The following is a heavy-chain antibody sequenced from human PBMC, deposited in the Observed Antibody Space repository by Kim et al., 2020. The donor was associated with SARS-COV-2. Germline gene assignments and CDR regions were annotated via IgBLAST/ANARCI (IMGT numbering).Heavy chain of an antibody. D-gene: IGHD6-19*01. J-gene: IGHJ6*02. Sequence: GRFTISRDNSKNTLYLQMNSLRAEDTAVYYCARTEYSSGWYGDFYYGMDVWGQGTTVTVSS. CDR3: ARTEYSSGWYGDFYYGMDV. V-gene: IGHV3-30*07.